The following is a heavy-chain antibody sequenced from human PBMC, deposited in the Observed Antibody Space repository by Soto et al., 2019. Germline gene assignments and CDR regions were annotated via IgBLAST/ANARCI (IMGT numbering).Heavy chain of an antibody. V-gene: IGHV5-51*01. CDR3: ARQGRITMVRGVKGPRNGMDV. J-gene: IGHJ6*02. D-gene: IGHD3-10*01. Sequence: PGESLKISCKGSGYSFTSYWIGWVRQMPGKGLEWIGIIYPGDSDTRYSPSFQGQVTISADKSISTAYLQWSSLKASDTAMYYCARQGRITMVRGVKGPRNGMDVWGQGTTVTVSS. CDR1: GYSFTSYW. CDR2: IYPGDSDT.